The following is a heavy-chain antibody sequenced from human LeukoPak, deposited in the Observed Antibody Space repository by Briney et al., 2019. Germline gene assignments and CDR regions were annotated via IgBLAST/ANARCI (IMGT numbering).Heavy chain of an antibody. V-gene: IGHV3-23*01. Sequence: GGSLRLSCAASGFTFSSYAMSWVRQAPGKGLEWVSAISGGGGSRYHADSVKGRFTISRDTSKNTLYLQMNSLRAEGTAIYYCAKGRGVGTVYFDYWGQGIPVTVSS. J-gene: IGHJ4*02. D-gene: IGHD1-26*01. CDR2: ISGGGGSR. CDR3: AKGRGVGTVYFDY. CDR1: GFTFSSYA.